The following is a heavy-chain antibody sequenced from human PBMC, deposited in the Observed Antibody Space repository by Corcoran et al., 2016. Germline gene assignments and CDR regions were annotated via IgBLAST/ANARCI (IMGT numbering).Heavy chain of an antibody. Sequence: QLQLQESGPGLVKPSETLSLTCTVSGGSISSSSYYWGWIRQPPGKGLEWIGSIYYSGSTNYNPSLKSRVTLSLDTSKTQFSLKLSSVTAADTAVYYWARGGETYNWFDPWGQGTLVTVSS. V-gene: IGHV4-39*07. CDR1: GGSISSSSYY. CDR2: IYYSGST. J-gene: IGHJ5*02. CDR3: ARGGETYNWFDP. D-gene: IGHD3-16*01.